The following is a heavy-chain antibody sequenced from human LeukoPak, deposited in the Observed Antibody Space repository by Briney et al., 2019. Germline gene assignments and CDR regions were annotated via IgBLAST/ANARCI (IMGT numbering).Heavy chain of an antibody. V-gene: IGHV4-34*01. J-gene: IGHJ3*01. Sequence: SETLSLTCAVYGGSFSGYYWSWIRQPPGKGLEWIGEINHSGSTNYNPSLKSRVTISVDTSKNQFSLKLSSVTAADTAVYYCARGRGWNYYDSSALRRWGQGTMVAVSS. CDR1: GGSFSGYY. CDR3: ARGRGWNYYDSSALRR. CDR2: INHSGST. D-gene: IGHD3-22*01.